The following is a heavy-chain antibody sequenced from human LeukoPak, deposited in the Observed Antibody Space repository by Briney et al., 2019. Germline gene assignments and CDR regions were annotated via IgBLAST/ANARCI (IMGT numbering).Heavy chain of an antibody. CDR3: ASVARKINYFDY. V-gene: IGHV4-34*01. J-gene: IGHJ4*02. D-gene: IGHD5-24*01. CDR2: IYYSGST. Sequence: SETLSLTCAVYGGSFSGYYWSWIRQPPGKGLEWIGSIYYSGSTYYNPSLKSRVTISVDTSKNQFSLKLSSVTAADTAVYYCASVARKINYFDYWGQGTLVTVSS. CDR1: GGSFSGYY.